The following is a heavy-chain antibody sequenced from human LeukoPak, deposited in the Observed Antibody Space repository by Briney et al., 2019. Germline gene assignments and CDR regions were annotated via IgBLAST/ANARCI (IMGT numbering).Heavy chain of an antibody. J-gene: IGHJ4*02. CDR2: VKSKTDGGTT. CDR1: GFTFTNAW. V-gene: IGHV3-15*01. Sequence: PGGSLRLSCVGSGFTFTNAWMAWVRQTAGKGLEWVGRVKSKTDGGTTDYAAPVRGRFTISRDDSKNTVYLELNSLRTEDTAVYYCVFDSSFWGQGTLVIVSS. CDR3: VFDSSF. D-gene: IGHD3-22*01.